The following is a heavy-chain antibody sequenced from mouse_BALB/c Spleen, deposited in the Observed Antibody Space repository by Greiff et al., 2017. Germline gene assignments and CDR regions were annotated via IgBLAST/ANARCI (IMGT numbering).Heavy chain of an antibody. CDR1: GYTFTSYY. CDR3: TRWLLPYAMDY. D-gene: IGHD2-3*01. J-gene: IGHJ4*01. Sequence: QVQLKQPGAELVKPGASVKLSCKASGYTFTSYYMYWVKQRPGQGLEWIGGINPSNGGTNFNEKFKSKATLTVDKSSSTAYMQLSSLTSEDSAVYYCTRWLLPYAMDYWGQGTSVTVSS. V-gene: IGHV1S81*02. CDR2: INPSNGGT.